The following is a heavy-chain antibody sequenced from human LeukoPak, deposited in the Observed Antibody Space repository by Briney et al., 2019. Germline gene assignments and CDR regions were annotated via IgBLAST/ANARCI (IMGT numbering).Heavy chain of an antibody. D-gene: IGHD1-26*01. CDR2: IYYNGHT. V-gene: IGHV4-39*01. CDR3: ARNTGVGATSGFDF. CDR1: GGSITSGSYY. Sequence: SETLSLTCTVSGGSITSGSYYWDWIRQPPGKGLGWIVNIYYNGHTYVKPSLKSRVIVSVDTSKNQFSLRLSSVTAADTAVYYCARNTGVGATSGFDFWGQGTLVTVSS. J-gene: IGHJ4*02.